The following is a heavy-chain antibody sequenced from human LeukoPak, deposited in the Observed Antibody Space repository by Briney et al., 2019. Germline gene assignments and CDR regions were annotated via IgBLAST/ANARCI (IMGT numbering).Heavy chain of an antibody. Sequence: SETLSLTCTVSGGSISSSSYYWGWIRQPPGKGLEWIVSIYYSGSTYYNPSLKRRVTISVDTSKNQFSLKLSSVPAADTAVYYCASDSSGYSADYWGQGTLVTVSS. CDR3: ASDSSGYSADY. V-gene: IGHV4-39*07. CDR1: GGSISSSSYY. CDR2: IYYSGST. J-gene: IGHJ4*02. D-gene: IGHD3-22*01.